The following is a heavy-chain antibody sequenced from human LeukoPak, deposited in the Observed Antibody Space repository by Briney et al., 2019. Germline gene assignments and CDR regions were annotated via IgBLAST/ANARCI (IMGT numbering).Heavy chain of an antibody. D-gene: IGHD1-1*01. CDR2: ISGDGGST. V-gene: IGHV3-43*02. CDR1: GFTFDDYA. J-gene: IGHJ6*03. CDR3: AKVLEPDYYYYYMDV. Sequence: GGSLRLSCAASGFTFDDYAMHWVRQAPGKGLEWVSLISGDGGSTYYADSVKGRFTISRDNSKNSLYLQMNSLRTKDTALYYCAKVLEPDYYYYYMDVWGKGTTVTVSS.